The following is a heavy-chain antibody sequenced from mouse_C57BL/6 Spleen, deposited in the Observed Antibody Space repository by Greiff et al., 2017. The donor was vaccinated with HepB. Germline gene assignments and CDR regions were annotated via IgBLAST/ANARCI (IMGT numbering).Heavy chain of an antibody. CDR3: ARYIGDSNCVDYAMDY. CDR1: GFTFTDYY. D-gene: IGHD2-5*01. Sequence: EVKLMESGGGLVQPGGSLSLSCAASGFTFTDYYMSWVRQPPGKALEWLGFIRNKANGYTTEYSASVKGRFTISRDNSQSILYLQMNALRAEDSATYYCARYIGDSNCVDYAMDYWGQGTSVTVSS. J-gene: IGHJ4*01. CDR2: IRNKANGYTT. V-gene: IGHV7-3*01.